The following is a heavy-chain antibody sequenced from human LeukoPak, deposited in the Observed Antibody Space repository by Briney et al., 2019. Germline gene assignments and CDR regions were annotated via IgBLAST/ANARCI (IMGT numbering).Heavy chain of an antibody. CDR2: IYYSGST. CDR3: ARSAPRAGGPYY. V-gene: IGHV4-59*01. J-gene: IGHJ4*02. Sequence: SETLSLTCTVSGGSISSYYWSWIRQPPGKGLEWIGYIYYSGSTNYNPSLKSRVTISVDTSKNQFSLKLSSVTAADTAVYYCARSAPRAGGPYYWGQGTLVTVSS. D-gene: IGHD3-10*01. CDR1: GGSISSYY.